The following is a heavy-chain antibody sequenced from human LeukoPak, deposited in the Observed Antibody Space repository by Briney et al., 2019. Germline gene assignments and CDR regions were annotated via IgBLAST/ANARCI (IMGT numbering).Heavy chain of an antibody. CDR2: IYYSGSS. J-gene: IGHJ4*02. V-gene: IGHV4-31*03. Sequence: PSETLSLTCTVSGGSINNGGCYWSWIRQHAGKGLEWIGYIYYSGSSYYSPSLRSRVTISVDTSKNHFSLKLSSVTAADTAVYYCARNRGGYNSFDYWGQGTLVTVSS. CDR3: ARNRGGYNSFDY. D-gene: IGHD5-24*01. CDR1: GGSINNGGCY.